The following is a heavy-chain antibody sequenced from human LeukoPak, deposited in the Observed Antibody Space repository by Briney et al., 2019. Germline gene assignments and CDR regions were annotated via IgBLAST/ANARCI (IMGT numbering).Heavy chain of an antibody. CDR2: IYYSGST. Sequence: SETPSLTCTVSGGSISSSSYYWGWIRQPPGKGLEWIGSIYYSGSTYYNPSLKSRVTISVDTSKNQFSLKLSSVTAADTAVYYCARGRYSSGWYFDYWGQGTLVTVSS. CDR1: GGSISSSSYY. J-gene: IGHJ4*02. V-gene: IGHV4-39*07. CDR3: ARGRYSSGWYFDY. D-gene: IGHD6-19*01.